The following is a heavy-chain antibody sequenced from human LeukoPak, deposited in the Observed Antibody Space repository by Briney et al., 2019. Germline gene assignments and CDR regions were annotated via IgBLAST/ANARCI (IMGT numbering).Heavy chain of an antibody. Sequence: ASVKVSCKASGYTVTSYGISWVRQAPGQGLEWMGWINPNSGGTNYAQKFQGRVTMTRDTSISTAYMELSRLRSDDTAVYYCAGNIAADDAFDIWGQGTMVTVSS. CDR2: INPNSGGT. D-gene: IGHD2-15*01. CDR3: AGNIAADDAFDI. J-gene: IGHJ3*02. CDR1: GYTVTSYG. V-gene: IGHV1-2*02.